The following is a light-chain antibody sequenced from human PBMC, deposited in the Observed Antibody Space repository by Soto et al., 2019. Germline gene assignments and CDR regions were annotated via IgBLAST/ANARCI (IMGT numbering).Light chain of an antibody. CDR3: SAWDESLSGRL. CDR2: WSN. V-gene: IGLV1-47*01. J-gene: IGLJ3*02. CDR1: TSDIGTNS. Sequence: QSVLTQPPSASGTPGQRVTISCSGSTSDIGTNSVFWYQQLPGTAPKLLIYWSNRRPSGVADRFSGSKSGTSGSLTISGLRSEDEGEYYCSAWDESLSGRLFGGGTKLTVL.